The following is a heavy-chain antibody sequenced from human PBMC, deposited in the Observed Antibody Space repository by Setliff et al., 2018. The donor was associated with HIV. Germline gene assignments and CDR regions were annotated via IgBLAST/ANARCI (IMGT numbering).Heavy chain of an antibody. Sequence: SETLSLTCTVSGGSISSGDCYWSWIRQPPGKGLEWIGYIYYSGSTYYNPSLKSRVTISVDTSKNQFSLKLSSVTAADTAVYYCARGSQDYSFDYWGQGTLVTVSS. J-gene: IGHJ4*02. CDR3: ARGSQDYSFDY. CDR2: IYYSGST. CDR1: GGSISSGDCY. V-gene: IGHV4-30-4*08.